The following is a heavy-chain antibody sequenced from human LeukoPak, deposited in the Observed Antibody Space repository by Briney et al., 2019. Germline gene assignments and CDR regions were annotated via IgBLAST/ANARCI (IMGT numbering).Heavy chain of an antibody. CDR1: GGSISISNW. V-gene: IGHV4-4*02. D-gene: IGHD6-13*01. CDR3: ARQWYSSSWRNWFDP. Sequence: PSGTLSLTCVVSGGSISISNWWSWVRQPPGKGLEWIGEINHSGSTNYNPSLKSRVTISVDTSKNQFSLKLSSVTAADTAVYYCARQWYSSSWRNWFDPWGQGTLVTVSS. J-gene: IGHJ5*02. CDR2: INHSGST.